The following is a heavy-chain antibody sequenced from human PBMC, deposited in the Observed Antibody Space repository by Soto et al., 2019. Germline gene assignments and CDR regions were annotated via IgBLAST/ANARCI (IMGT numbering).Heavy chain of an antibody. V-gene: IGHV4-59*01. D-gene: IGHD3-10*01. J-gene: IGHJ5*02. CDR3: AVRKITMVREPDNLFDP. CDR2: IYYSGST. Sequence: PSETLSLTCTVSGGSISSYYWSWIRQPPGKGLEWIGYIYYSGSTNYNPSLKSRVTISVDTSKNQFSLKLSSVTAADTAVYYCAVRKITMVREPDNLFDPWGQGTLVTVTS. CDR1: GGSISSYY.